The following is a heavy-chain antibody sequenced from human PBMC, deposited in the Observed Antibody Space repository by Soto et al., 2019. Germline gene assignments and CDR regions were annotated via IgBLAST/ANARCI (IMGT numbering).Heavy chain of an antibody. V-gene: IGHV1-18*01. CDR2: INAYNAKT. CDR1: GDTVTSDG. J-gene: IGHJ5*02. D-gene: IGHD3-10*01. CDR3: ARDVAWGPQPEGTSGSGSYYKHSLDP. Sequence: ASVKVGCKASGDTVTSDGLSWGRQAPGQGLEWMGWINAYNAKTMYAQRRQGRLTMTTDISTNTADMELRSLRSDDTAVYYCARDVAWGPQPEGTSGSGSYYKHSLDPWG.